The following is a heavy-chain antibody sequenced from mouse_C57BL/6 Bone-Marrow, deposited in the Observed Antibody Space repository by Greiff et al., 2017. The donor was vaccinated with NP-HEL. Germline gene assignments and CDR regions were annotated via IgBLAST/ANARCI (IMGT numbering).Heavy chain of an antibody. J-gene: IGHJ1*03. D-gene: IGHD2-4*01. V-gene: IGHV1-53*01. CDR2: INPSNGGT. CDR1: GYTFTSYW. Sequence: QVQLQQPGPELVKPGASVKLSCKASGYTFTSYWMHWVKQRPGQGLEWIGNINPSNGGTNYNEKFKSKATLTVDKSSSTAYMQLSSLTSEDSAVYYCARIYGRLRRDWYFDVWGTGTTVTVSS. CDR3: ARIYGRLRRDWYFDV.